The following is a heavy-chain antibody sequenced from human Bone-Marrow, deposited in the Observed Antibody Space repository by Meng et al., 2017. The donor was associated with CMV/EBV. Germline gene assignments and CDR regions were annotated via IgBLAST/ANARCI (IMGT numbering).Heavy chain of an antibody. CDR2: ISYDGSNK. CDR3: AKDGVRDSSGWYLDY. J-gene: IGHJ4*02. D-gene: IGHD6-19*01. V-gene: IGHV3-30*18. CDR1: GFTFSSYG. Sequence: SGFTFSSYGMHWVRQAPGKGLEWVAVISYDGSNKYYADSVKGRFTISRDNSKNTLYLQMNSLRAEDTAVYYCAKDGVRDSSGWYLDYWGQGTLVTVSS.